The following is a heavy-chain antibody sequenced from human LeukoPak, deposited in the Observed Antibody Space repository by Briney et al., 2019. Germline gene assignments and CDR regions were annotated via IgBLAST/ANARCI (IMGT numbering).Heavy chain of an antibody. CDR1: GGSISSSSYY. J-gene: IGHJ4*02. CDR2: IYYSGST. V-gene: IGHV4-39*07. Sequence: PSETLSLTCTVSGGSISSSSYYWGWIRQPPGKGLEWIGSIYYSGSTYYNPSLKSRVTISVDTSKNQFSLKLSSVTAADTAVYYCARGNSGSYFPNFDYWSQGTLVTVSS. D-gene: IGHD1-26*01. CDR3: ARGNSGSYFPNFDY.